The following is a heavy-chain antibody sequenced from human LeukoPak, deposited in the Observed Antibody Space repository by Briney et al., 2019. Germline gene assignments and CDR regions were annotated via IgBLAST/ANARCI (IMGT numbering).Heavy chain of an antibody. Sequence: GGSLRLSCAASGFTVSNYGMTWVRQAPGKGLEWVGRIKSKHDGETTEYVAPVKGRFTISRDDSESMVYLQMMSLKTEDTAVYYCCADTVDPLAQIDKWGQGALVTVSS. J-gene: IGHJ4*02. D-gene: IGHD4-11*01. V-gene: IGHV3-15*01. CDR3: CADTVDPLAQIDK. CDR2: IKSKHDGETT. CDR1: GFTVSNYG.